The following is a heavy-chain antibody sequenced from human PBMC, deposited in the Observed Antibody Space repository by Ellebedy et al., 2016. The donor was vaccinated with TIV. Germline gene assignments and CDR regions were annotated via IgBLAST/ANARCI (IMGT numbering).Heavy chain of an antibody. Sequence: GESLKISCKGSGYSFTSYWIGWVRQMPGKGLEWMGIIYPGDSDTRYSPSFQGQVTISADKSISTAYLQWSSLKASDTAMYYCARGTLVGGSYSNYYYYGMDVWGQGTTVTVSS. CDR3: ARGTLVGGSYSNYYYYGMDV. D-gene: IGHD2-15*01. CDR2: IYPGDSDT. V-gene: IGHV5-51*01. J-gene: IGHJ6*02. CDR1: GYSFTSYW.